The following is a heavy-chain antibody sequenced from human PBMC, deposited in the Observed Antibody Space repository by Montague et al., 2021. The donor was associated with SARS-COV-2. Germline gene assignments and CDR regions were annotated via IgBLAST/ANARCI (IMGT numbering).Heavy chain of an antibody. J-gene: IGHJ5*02. CDR1: GGSVGSSHYY. CDR2: IYYSGST. D-gene: IGHD1-7*01. Sequence: SDTLSLTCTVSGGSVGSSHYYWAWIRQPPGKGLEWIGTIYYSGSTYYNPSPRSRVTIDVDASTNQFSLKLHSVTDADTAVYFCARGLYNWNYEHWFDTWGQGTLVTVSS. CDR3: ARGLYNWNYEHWFDT. V-gene: IGHV4-39*01.